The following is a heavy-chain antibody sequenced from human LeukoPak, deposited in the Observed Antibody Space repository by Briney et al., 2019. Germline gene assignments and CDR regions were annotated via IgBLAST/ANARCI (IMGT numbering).Heavy chain of an antibody. J-gene: IGHJ3*02. V-gene: IGHV3-48*01. Sequence: GGSLRLSREASGFTFSGYTMNWVRQAPGKRPEWISYISSSSSSIDYADSVKGRFTISRDNAKNSLYLQMNSLRAEDTAVYYCARDLYAFDIWGQGTMVTVSS. CDR2: ISSSSSSI. CDR3: ARDLYAFDI. CDR1: GFTFSGYT.